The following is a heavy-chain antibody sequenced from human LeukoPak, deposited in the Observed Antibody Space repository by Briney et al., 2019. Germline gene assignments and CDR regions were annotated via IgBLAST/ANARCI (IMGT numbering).Heavy chain of an antibody. D-gene: IGHD5-18*01. Sequence: PSEALSLTCAVSGGSISSSNWWSWVRQPPGKGLEWIGEIYHSGSTNYNPSLKSRVTISVDKSKNQFSLKLSPVTAADTAVYYCASLGGYSYGYYDYWGQGTLVTVSP. J-gene: IGHJ4*02. CDR2: IYHSGST. CDR1: GGSISSSNW. V-gene: IGHV4-4*02. CDR3: ASLGGYSYGYYDY.